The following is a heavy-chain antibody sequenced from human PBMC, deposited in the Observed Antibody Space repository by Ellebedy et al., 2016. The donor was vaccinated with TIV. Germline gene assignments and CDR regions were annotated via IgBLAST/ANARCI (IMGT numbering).Heavy chain of an antibody. CDR3: AFRPYYYYMDV. Sequence: SETLSLTXAVYGGSFSGYYWSWIRQPPGKGLEWIGEINHSGSTNYNPSLKSRVTISVDTSKNQFSLKLSSVTAADTAVYYCAFRPYYYYMDVWGKGTTVTVSS. V-gene: IGHV4-34*01. J-gene: IGHJ6*03. CDR1: GGSFSGYY. CDR2: INHSGST.